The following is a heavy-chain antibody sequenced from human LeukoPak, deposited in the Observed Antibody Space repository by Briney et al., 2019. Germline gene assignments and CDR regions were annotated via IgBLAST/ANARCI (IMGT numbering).Heavy chain of an antibody. CDR1: GYRFTSYW. J-gene: IGHJ4*02. Sequence: VDSLKISCKCSGYRFTSYWIGWVRQMPGKGLEWMGIIYCGDSDTRYSPSFQGQVTISADKSISTAYLQWSSLKASDTAMYYCARRSEVREVIKEYFDYWGQGALVTVSA. D-gene: IGHD3-10*01. V-gene: IGHV5-51*01. CDR3: ARRSEVREVIKEYFDY. CDR2: IYCGDSDT.